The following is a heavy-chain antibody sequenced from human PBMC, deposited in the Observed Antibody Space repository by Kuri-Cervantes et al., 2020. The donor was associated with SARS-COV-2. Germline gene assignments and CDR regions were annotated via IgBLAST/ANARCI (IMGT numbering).Heavy chain of an antibody. J-gene: IGHJ6*02. D-gene: IGHD3-10*01. CDR3: ARFPNPPSQDSTWFGGNMYYYGMDV. CDR2: IWYDGSNK. Sequence: GESLKISCAASGFTFSSYGMHWVRQAPGKGLEWVAVIWYDGSNKYYADSVKGRFTISRDNSKNTLYLQMNSLRAEDTAVYYCARFPNPPSQDSTWFGGNMYYYGMDVWGQGTTVTVSS. CDR1: GFTFSSYG. V-gene: IGHV3-33*01.